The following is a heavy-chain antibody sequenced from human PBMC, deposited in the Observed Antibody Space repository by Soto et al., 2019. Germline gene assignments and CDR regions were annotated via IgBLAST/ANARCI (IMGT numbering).Heavy chain of an antibody. V-gene: IGHV3-30*18. J-gene: IGHJ4*02. CDR2: ISYDGSNK. Sequence: HPGGSLRLSCAASGFTFSSYGMHWVRQAPGKGLEWVAVISYDGSNKYYADSVKGRFTISRDNSKNTLYLQMNSLRAEDTAVYYCAKDHGGYIQPDYFDYWGQGTLVTVSS. CDR3: AKDHGGYIQPDYFDY. CDR1: GFTFSSYG. D-gene: IGHD2-15*01.